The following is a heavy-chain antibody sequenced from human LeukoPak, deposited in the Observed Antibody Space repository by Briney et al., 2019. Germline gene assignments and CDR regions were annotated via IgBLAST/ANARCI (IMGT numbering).Heavy chain of an antibody. CDR3: ARARTIGGITIPFDL. D-gene: IGHD3-3*01. V-gene: IGHV3-7*01. CDR1: GFTFSSYW. J-gene: IGHJ2*01. CDR2: IKQDGSEK. Sequence: GGSLRLSCAASGFTFSSYWMSWVRQAPGKGLEWVANIKQDGSEKYYVDSVKGRFTISRDNAKNSLYLQMNSLRAEDTAVYYCARARTIGGITIPFDLWGRGTLVTVSS.